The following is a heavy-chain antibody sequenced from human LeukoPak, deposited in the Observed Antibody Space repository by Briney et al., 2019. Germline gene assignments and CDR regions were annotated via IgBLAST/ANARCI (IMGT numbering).Heavy chain of an antibody. V-gene: IGHV4-59*01. J-gene: IGHJ3*01. Sequence: SETLSLTCTVSGGSISSYYWSWIRQPPGKGLEWIGYIYYSGSTNYNPSLKSRVTISVDTSKNQFSLKLSSVTAADTAVYYCARSVPAAISAGLAFDLWGQGTMVTVSS. CDR1: GGSISSYY. D-gene: IGHD2-2*01. CDR2: IYYSGST. CDR3: ARSVPAAISAGLAFDL.